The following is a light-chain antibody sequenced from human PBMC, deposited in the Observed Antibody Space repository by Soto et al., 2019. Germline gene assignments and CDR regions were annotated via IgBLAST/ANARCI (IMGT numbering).Light chain of an antibody. Sequence: EIVMTQSPATLSVSPGERATLSCRASQSVSSNLAWYQQKPGQAPRLLIYGASTRAAGIAARFSGSGSGTEFTPTNTSLQSEDFAVYYYQQYNNWPRGTFGQGTKLEIK. CDR2: GAS. V-gene: IGKV3-15*01. CDR3: QQYNNWPRGT. CDR1: QSVSSN. J-gene: IGKJ2*02.